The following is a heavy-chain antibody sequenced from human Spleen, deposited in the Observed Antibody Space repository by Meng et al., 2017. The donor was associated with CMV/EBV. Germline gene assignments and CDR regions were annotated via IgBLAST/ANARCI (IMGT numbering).Heavy chain of an antibody. V-gene: IGHV1-69*05. CDR1: GYTFTGYY. J-gene: IGHJ5*02. CDR3: ARELHSSSSWFDP. Sequence: SVKVSCKASGYTFTGYYMHWVRQAPGQGLEWMGGIIPIFGTANYAQKFQGRVTITTDEFTSTAYMELSSLRSEDTAVYYCARELHSSSSWFDPWGQGTLVTVSS. D-gene: IGHD6-6*01. CDR2: IIPIFGTA.